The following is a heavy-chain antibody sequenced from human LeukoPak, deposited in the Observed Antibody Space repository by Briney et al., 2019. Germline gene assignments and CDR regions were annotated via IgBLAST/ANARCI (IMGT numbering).Heavy chain of an antibody. CDR2: ISAYNGNT. CDR3: ARVRYCGGSSCSSPTYFDY. Sequence: ASVKVSCKASGYTFTSYGISWVRQAPGQGLEWMGWISAYNGNTNYAQKLQGRVTMTTDTSTSTAYMELRSLRSDDTAVYYCARVRYCGGSSCSSPTYFDYWGQGTLVTVSS. D-gene: IGHD2-15*01. CDR1: GYTFTSYG. J-gene: IGHJ4*02. V-gene: IGHV1-18*01.